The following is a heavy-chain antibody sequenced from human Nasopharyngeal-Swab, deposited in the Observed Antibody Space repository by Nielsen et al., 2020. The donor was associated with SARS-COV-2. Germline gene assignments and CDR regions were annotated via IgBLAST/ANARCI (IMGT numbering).Heavy chain of an antibody. CDR2: ILVNRYT. Sequence: SETLSLTCTVSGGSISSSRHRWGWIRQPPGKGLQWIGQILVNRYTEYHPSVRGRVTVYADTSENYFTLRLSSVTAADTAVYYCARLDPFGSEDKWGQGTLVTVSS. V-gene: IGHV4-39*02. D-gene: IGHD3-3*01. CDR1: GGSISSSRHR. CDR3: ARLDPFGSEDK. J-gene: IGHJ4*02.